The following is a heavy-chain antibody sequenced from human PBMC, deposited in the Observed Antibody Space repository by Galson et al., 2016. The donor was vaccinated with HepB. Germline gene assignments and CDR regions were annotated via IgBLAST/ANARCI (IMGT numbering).Heavy chain of an antibody. V-gene: IGHV3-30-3*01. Sequence: SLRLSCAASRLSFSDYPMHCVRQAPGRGLEWVAFISYDGSTKYYSDSVKGRFTISRDNAKNSLYLQMNSLRAEDTAVYYCARADSSSWYYFDYWGQGTLVTVSS. CDR3: ARADSSSWYYFDY. J-gene: IGHJ4*02. D-gene: IGHD6-13*01. CDR1: RLSFSDYP. CDR2: ISYDGSTK.